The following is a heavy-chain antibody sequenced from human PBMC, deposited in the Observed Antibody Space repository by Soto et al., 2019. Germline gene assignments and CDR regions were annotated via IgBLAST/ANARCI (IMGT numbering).Heavy chain of an antibody. CDR3: ARDLSYYYDSSGYYPSAFDI. V-gene: IGHV1-8*01. CDR1: GYTFTSYD. CDR2: MNPNSGNT. J-gene: IGHJ3*02. Sequence: ASVKVSCKASGYTFTSYDINWVRQATGQGLEWMGWMNPNSGNTDYAQKFQGWVTMTRDTSISTAYMELSRLRSDDTAVYYCARDLSYYYDSSGYYPSAFDIWGQGTMVTVSS. D-gene: IGHD3-22*01.